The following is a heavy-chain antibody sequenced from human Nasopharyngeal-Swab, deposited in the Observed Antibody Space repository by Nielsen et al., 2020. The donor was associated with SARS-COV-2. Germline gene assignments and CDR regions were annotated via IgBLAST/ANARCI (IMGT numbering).Heavy chain of an antibody. Sequence: ASVKVSCKASGYTFTSSDINWVRQATGQRLEWMGWMNPNSGNAGYAQKFQGRVTMTRDTSISTAYMELSRLRSDDTAVYYCARAHIVVVVAAYDYWGQGTLVTASS. J-gene: IGHJ4*02. D-gene: IGHD2-15*01. CDR1: GYTFTSSD. CDR3: ARAHIVVVVAAYDY. CDR2: MNPNSGNA. V-gene: IGHV1-8*01.